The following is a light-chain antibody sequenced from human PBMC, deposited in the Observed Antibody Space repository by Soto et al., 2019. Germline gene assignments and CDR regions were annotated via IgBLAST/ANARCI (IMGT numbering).Light chain of an antibody. CDR1: QSISSY. CDR2: AES. Sequence: DIHMTQSPASLSASVGDRVTITCRASQSISSYLNWYQQKPGKAPKILIYAESSLQSGVPSRFSGSGSGTDFTLTISSLQPEDFATYYCQKSYSTPITCGQGTRLEIK. CDR3: QKSYSTPIT. V-gene: IGKV1-39*01. J-gene: IGKJ5*01.